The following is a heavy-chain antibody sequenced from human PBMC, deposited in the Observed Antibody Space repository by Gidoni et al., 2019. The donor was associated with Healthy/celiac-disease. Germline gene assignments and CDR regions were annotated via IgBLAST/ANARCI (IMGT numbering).Heavy chain of an antibody. J-gene: IGHJ4*02. V-gene: IGHV3-23*04. CDR2: ISGSGGST. Sequence: EVQLVESGGGLVQPGGSLRLSCAASGFPFSSYAMSWVRQAPGKGLEWVSAISGSGGSTYYADSVKGRFTISRDNSKNTLYLQMNSLRAEDTAVYYCAKTDIVVVVAATPGVLSFDYRGQGTLVTVSS. D-gene: IGHD2-15*01. CDR3: AKTDIVVVVAATPGVLSFDY. CDR1: GFPFSSYA.